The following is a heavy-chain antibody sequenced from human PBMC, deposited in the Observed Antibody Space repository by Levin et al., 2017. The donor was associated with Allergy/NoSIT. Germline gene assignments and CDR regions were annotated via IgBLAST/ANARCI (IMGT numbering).Heavy chain of an antibody. J-gene: IGHJ4*02. D-gene: IGHD4-11*01. CDR1: GFTFSTFW. CDR2: INPDGREK. Sequence: GGSLRLSCAASGFTFSTFWMNWVRQAPGKGLEWVANINPDGREKRYVDSVKGRFTISRDNAKNSLYLQLNSLRPEDMAVYYFAGWRDSRNYWGQGSLVTVSS. V-gene: IGHV3-7*01. CDR3: AGWRDSRNY.